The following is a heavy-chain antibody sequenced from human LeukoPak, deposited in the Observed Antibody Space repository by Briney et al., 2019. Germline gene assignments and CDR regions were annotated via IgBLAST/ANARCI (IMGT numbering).Heavy chain of an antibody. CDR2: IYYSGST. Sequence: SETLSLTCTVSGGSISSSSYYWGWIRQPPGKGLEWIGSIYYSGSTYYNPSLKSRVTISVDTSKNQFSLKLSSVTAADTAVYYCARVGPYYYGSGSYYGFDYWGQGTLVTVSS. CDR1: GGSISSSSYY. V-gene: IGHV4-39*07. D-gene: IGHD3-10*01. CDR3: ARVGPYYYGSGSYYGFDY. J-gene: IGHJ4*02.